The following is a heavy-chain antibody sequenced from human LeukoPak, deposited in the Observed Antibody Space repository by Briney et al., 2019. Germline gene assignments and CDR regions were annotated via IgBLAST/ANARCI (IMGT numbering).Heavy chain of an antibody. CDR2: IYSSGNT. Sequence: SETLSLTCTVSGGSISRNFWSWLRQPAGKGLEWIGRIYSSGNTNYNPSLESRVTMSEDTSKNQFSLKLSSVTAADTAVYYCARGSASPAATPFDIWGQGTVVTVSS. J-gene: IGHJ3*02. CDR3: ARGSASPAATPFDI. CDR1: GGSISRNF. V-gene: IGHV4-4*07. D-gene: IGHD2-2*01.